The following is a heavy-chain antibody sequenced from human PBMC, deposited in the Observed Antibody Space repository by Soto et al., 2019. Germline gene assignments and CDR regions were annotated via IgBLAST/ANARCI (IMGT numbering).Heavy chain of an antibody. J-gene: IGHJ5*02. V-gene: IGHV1-69*10. Sequence: VASVKVSCKTSGGAFSSYAISWVRQAPGQGLEWMGGIVPILRRADYAQKFQGRVTVTADEAASTAYMELTSLRSEDTAVYYCARGVPAALGSGYNWCEPWGQGTLGTVSS. CDR2: IVPILRRA. D-gene: IGHD2-2*01. CDR1: GGAFSSYA. CDR3: ARGVPAALGSGYNWCEP.